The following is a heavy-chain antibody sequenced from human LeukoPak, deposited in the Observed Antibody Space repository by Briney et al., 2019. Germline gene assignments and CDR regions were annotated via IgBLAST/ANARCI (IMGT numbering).Heavy chain of an antibody. Sequence: GGSLRLSCVGSGFTFSSYGIHWVRQLPGKGPEWVAIISYDGSSEFYADSVKGRFKISRDNSKNTVNLQMNSLGVEDTAVYYCAKGLGPLVRGVVPRTYYMDVWGRGTTVTISS. J-gene: IGHJ6*03. CDR2: ISYDGSSE. CDR3: AKGLGPLVRGVVPRTYYMDV. CDR1: GFTFSSYG. D-gene: IGHD3-10*01. V-gene: IGHV3-30*18.